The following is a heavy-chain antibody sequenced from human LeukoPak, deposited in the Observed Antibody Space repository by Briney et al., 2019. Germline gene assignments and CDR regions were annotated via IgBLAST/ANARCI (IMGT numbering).Heavy chain of an antibody. CDR2: INPNSGGT. V-gene: IGHV1-2*02. CDR1: GYTFTGYY. Sequence: ASVKVSCKASGYTFTGYYMHWVRQAPGQGLEWMGWINPNSGGTYQGRVTMTSDTSISTAYMELSRLRSDDTAVYYCASQSASGGSYYGYWGQGTLVTVSS. CDR3: ASQSASGGSYYGY. D-gene: IGHD1-26*01. J-gene: IGHJ4*02.